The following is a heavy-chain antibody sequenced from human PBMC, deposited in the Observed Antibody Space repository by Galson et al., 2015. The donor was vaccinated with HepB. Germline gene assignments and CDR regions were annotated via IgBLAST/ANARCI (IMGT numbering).Heavy chain of an antibody. CDR2: TSSDGRSE. V-gene: IGHV3-30*18. CDR3: AKDTSVTTVWYDGLGN. D-gene: IGHD1-1*01. Sequence: SLRLSCAASGLTISSFDMHWVRQAPGKGLEWVGVTSSDGRSEWDGDSVRGRFAVSRDNSRNTVFLQMNGLRREDTALYYCAKDTSVTTVWYDGLGNWGQGTLVTVSP. J-gene: IGHJ4*02. CDR1: GLTISSFD.